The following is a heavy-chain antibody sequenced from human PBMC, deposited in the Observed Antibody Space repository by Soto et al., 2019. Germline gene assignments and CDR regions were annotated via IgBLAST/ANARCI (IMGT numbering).Heavy chain of an antibody. J-gene: IGHJ4*02. CDR2: LSAHNGNT. Sequence: QVHLVQSVAEVKKPGASVKVSCKGSGYTFTTYGITWVRQAPGQGLEWMGWLSAHNGNTNYAQKLQGRVTVTRDTSTSTAYMELRSLRSDDTAVYYCARGRYADYWGQGALVTVSS. V-gene: IGHV1-18*01. CDR3: ARGRYADY. D-gene: IGHD1-1*01. CDR1: GYTFTTYG.